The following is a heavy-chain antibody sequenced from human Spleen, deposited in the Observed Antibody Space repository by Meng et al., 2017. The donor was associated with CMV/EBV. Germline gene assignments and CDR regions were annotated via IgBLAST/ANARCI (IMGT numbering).Heavy chain of an antibody. V-gene: IGHV3-53*05. D-gene: IGHD6-6*01. CDR3: ARAPQYSSLDY. CDR2: IYSGGST. Sequence: GESLKISCAASGFTVSSNYMSWVRQAPGKGPEWVSVIYSGGSTYYADSVKGRFTISRDNSKNTLYLQMNSLRAEDTAVYYCARAPQYSSLDYWGQGTLVTVSS. CDR1: GFTVSSNY. J-gene: IGHJ4*02.